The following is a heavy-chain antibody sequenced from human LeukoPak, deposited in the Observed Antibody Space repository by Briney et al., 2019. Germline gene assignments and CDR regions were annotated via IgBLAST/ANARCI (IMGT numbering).Heavy chain of an antibody. D-gene: IGHD5-18*01. V-gene: IGHV4-4*07. CDR1: GGSVSSYY. CDR2: IYTSGST. J-gene: IGHJ4*02. CDR3: ARDLTAMPRFDY. Sequence: SETLSLTCTVSGGSVSSYYWSWIRQPAGKGLEWIGRIYTSGSTNYNPSLKSRVTMSVDTSKNQFSLKLSSVTAADTAVYYCARDLTAMPRFDYWGQGTLVTVSS.